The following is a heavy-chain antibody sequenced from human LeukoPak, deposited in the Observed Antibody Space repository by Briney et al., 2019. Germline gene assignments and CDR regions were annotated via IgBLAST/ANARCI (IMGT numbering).Heavy chain of an antibody. Sequence: PSQTLSLTCTVSGGSISSDNYYGNWIRQPAGKGLEWVGRIYTSGSTNYNPSLKTRVTISIDTSKNLYSLKLTSVTAADTAVYYCLLRRDGYTHFDYWGQGTLVTVSS. J-gene: IGHJ4*02. CDR3: LLRRDGYTHFDY. CDR2: IYTSGST. D-gene: IGHD5-24*01. V-gene: IGHV4-61*02. CDR1: GGSISSDNYY.